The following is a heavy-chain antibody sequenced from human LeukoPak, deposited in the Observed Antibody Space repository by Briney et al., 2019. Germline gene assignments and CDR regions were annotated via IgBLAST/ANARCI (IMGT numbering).Heavy chain of an antibody. V-gene: IGHV3-23*01. CDR1: GFTFSSYA. D-gene: IGHD2-15*01. J-gene: IGHJ4*02. CDR3: AKSLGYCSGGSCYSCCDFDY. CDR2: ISGSGGST. Sequence: GGSLRLSCAASGFTFSSYAMSWVRQAPGKGLEWVSAISGSGGSTYYADPVKGRFTISRDNSKNTLYLQMNSLRAEDTAVYYCAKSLGYCSGGSCYSCCDFDYWGQGTLVTVSS.